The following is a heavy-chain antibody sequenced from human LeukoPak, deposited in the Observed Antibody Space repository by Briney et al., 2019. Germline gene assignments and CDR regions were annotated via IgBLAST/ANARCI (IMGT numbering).Heavy chain of an antibody. V-gene: IGHV3-21*04. CDR1: GFTFSSYS. J-gene: IGHJ5*02. CDR3: AKDSGPYYGSGSYPNWFDP. D-gene: IGHD3-10*01. Sequence: AGGSLRLSCAASGFTFSSYSMNWVRQAPGKGLEWVSSISSSSSYIYYADSVKGRFTISRDNSKNTLYLQMNSLRAEDTAVYYCAKDSGPYYGSGSYPNWFDPWGQGTLVTVSS. CDR2: ISSSSSYI.